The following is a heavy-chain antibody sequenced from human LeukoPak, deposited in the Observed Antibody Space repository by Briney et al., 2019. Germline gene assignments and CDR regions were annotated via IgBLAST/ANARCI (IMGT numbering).Heavy chain of an antibody. CDR2: IYYSGST. Sequence: PSETLSLTCTVSGGSISSYYWSWIRQPPGKGLEWIGYIYYSGSTNYNPSLKSRVTISVDTSKNQFSLKLSSVTAADTAVYYCHARPGDYYGSGSALDFWGQGTLVTVSS. CDR1: GGSISSYY. J-gene: IGHJ4*02. V-gene: IGHV4-59*01. D-gene: IGHD3-10*01. CDR3: HARPGDYYGSGSALDF.